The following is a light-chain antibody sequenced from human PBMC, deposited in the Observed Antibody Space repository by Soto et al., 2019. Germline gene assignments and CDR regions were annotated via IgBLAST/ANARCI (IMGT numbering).Light chain of an antibody. Sequence: QSALTQPASVSGSPGQSITISCTGTSSDVGGYNYVSWYQQHPGQAPKLTIYDVSTRPSGVSNRFSGSKSGNTASLTISGLQAEDEADYYCSSYTSSSTRDVVFGGGTKLTVL. V-gene: IGLV2-14*01. J-gene: IGLJ2*01. CDR2: DVS. CDR3: SSYTSSSTRDVV. CDR1: SSDVGGYNY.